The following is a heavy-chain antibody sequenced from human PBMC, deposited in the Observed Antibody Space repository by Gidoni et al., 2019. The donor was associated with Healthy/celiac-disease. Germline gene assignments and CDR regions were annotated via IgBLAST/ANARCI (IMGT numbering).Heavy chain of an antibody. CDR3: AKDLAYYDSSGYYTYYYYGMDV. V-gene: IGHV3-30*18. D-gene: IGHD3-22*01. Sequence: QVQLVESGGGVVQPGRSLRLSCAASGFTFSNYGLHWVRQAPGKGLEWVEVISYDGSNKYYADSVKGRFTISRDNSKNTLYLQMNSLRAEDTAVYYCAKDLAYYDSSGYYTYYYYGMDVWGQGTTVTVSS. J-gene: IGHJ6*02. CDR2: ISYDGSNK. CDR1: GFTFSNYG.